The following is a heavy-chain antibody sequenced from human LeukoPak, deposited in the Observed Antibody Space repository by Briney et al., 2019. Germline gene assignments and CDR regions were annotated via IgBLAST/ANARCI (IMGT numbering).Heavy chain of an antibody. CDR3: ASGLAYYDDNSGSF. Sequence: SETLPLTCAVYGGSFSGYYWSWIRQPPGKGLEWIGEINHSGSTNYNPSLKSRVTISVDTSKNQFSLKLSSVTAADTAVYFCASGLAYYDDNSGSFWSQGTLVTVSS. D-gene: IGHD3-22*01. CDR1: GGSFSGYY. CDR2: INHSGST. V-gene: IGHV4-34*01. J-gene: IGHJ4*02.